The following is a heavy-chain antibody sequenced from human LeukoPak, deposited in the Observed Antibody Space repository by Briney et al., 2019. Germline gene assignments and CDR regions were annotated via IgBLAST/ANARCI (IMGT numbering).Heavy chain of an antibody. D-gene: IGHD3-16*01. Sequence: SQTLSLTCTVSGGSISSGSYYWSWIRQPAGKGLEWIGRIYTSGSTNYNPSLKSRVTISVDTSENQFSLKLSSVTAADTAVYYCARDGGWGYFDYWGQGTLVTVSS. CDR2: IYTSGST. CDR1: GGSISSGSYY. J-gene: IGHJ4*02. V-gene: IGHV4-61*02. CDR3: ARDGGWGYFDY.